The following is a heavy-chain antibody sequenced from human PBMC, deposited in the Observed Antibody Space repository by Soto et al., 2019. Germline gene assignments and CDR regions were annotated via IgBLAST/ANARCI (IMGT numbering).Heavy chain of an antibody. Sequence: QTGGSLRLSCVASGFTFGSSFMGWARQAPGKGLEWVANINQDGGGTYYVDSVEGRFTISRDNAKDSLYLQMNSLRGEDTAVYYCARYFRGSGRYFFDYWGQGTLVTVSS. CDR2: INQDGGGT. CDR3: ARYFRGSGRYFFDY. J-gene: IGHJ4*02. CDR1: GFTFGSSF. V-gene: IGHV3-7*03. D-gene: IGHD6-19*01.